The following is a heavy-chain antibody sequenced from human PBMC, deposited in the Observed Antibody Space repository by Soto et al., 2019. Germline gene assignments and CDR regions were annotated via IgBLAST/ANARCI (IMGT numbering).Heavy chain of an antibody. D-gene: IGHD6-19*01. J-gene: IGHJ4*02. CDR1: GFSFVNYA. CDR3: AKATTNGGWFNPFDS. Sequence: SLRLSCAASGFSFVNYAMNWVRQAPGMGLEWVSGLSGSGTSTYYADSVKGRFTISRDNSRDTLFLQMNSLTADDTAVYYCAKATTNGGWFNPFDSWGQGALVTVSP. CDR2: LSGSGTST. V-gene: IGHV3-23*01.